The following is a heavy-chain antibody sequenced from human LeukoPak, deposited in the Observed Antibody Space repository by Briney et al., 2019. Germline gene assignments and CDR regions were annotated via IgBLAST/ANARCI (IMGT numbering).Heavy chain of an antibody. J-gene: IGHJ4*02. CDR1: GGSISTYY. V-gene: IGHV4-59*01. D-gene: IGHD6-13*01. Sequence: SETLSLTCTVSGGSISTYYWSWIRQPPGKGLEWIGYIYYSGNTNYNPSLSGRVTISLDTSKNQFSLKLTSVTAADTAVYYCARSSSSSWPLDYRGQGTLVTVSS. CDR2: IYYSGNT. CDR3: ARSSSSSWPLDY.